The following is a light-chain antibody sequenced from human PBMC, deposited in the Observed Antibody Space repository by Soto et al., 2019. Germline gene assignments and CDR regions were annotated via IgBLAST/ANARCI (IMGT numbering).Light chain of an antibody. CDR3: QQRSKWPPWT. CDR2: DAS. CDR1: QSVSSY. Sequence: EIVLTQSPATLSLSPGERATLSCRASQSVSSYLAWYQQKPGQAPRLLIYDASNRATGIPARFSGSGSGTDFTLTISSLEPEDFAVDYCQQRSKWPPWTFGQGTEVEIK. J-gene: IGKJ1*01. V-gene: IGKV3-11*01.